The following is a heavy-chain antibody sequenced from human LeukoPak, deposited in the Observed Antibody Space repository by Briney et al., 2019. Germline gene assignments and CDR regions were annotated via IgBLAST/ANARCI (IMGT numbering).Heavy chain of an antibody. CDR1: GYTFTSYY. V-gene: IGHV1-46*01. Sequence: GASVKASCKASGYTFTSYYMHWVRQAPGQGLEWMGIINPSGGSTSYAQKFQGRVTITRDTSTSTVYMELSSLRSEDTAVYYCAREYCTNGVCYTTPDLYYYYYGMDVWGQGTTVTVSS. CDR2: INPSGGST. J-gene: IGHJ6*02. CDR3: AREYCTNGVCYTTPDLYYYYYGMDV. D-gene: IGHD2-8*01.